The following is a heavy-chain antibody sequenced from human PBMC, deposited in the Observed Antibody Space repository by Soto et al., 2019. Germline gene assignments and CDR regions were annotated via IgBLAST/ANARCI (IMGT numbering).Heavy chain of an antibody. D-gene: IGHD1-1*01. CDR2: INHSGST. Sequence: SETLSLTCAVYGGSFSGYYWSWIRQPPGKGLEWIGEINHSGSTNYNPSLKSRVTISVDTSKNQFSLKLSSVTAADTAVYYCAKRPGGHRDLLSLWGQGT. V-gene: IGHV4-34*01. J-gene: IGHJ4*02. CDR3: AKRPGGHRDLLSL. CDR1: GGSFSGYY.